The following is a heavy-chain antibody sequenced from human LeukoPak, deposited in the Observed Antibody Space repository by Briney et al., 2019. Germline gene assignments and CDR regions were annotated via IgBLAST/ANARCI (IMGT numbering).Heavy chain of an antibody. CDR2: MYYSGTT. CDR3: ARHPPRDGSAFDY. V-gene: IGHV4-39*01. J-gene: IGHJ4*02. Sequence: PSETLSLTCTVSGGSIRSHTYYWGWIRQPPGKGLEWIASMYYSGTTFYSPSLKSRVTISVDTSKNQLSLKLGSVTAADTAVYYCARHPPRDGSAFDYWGQGTLVTVSS. CDR1: GGSIRSHTYY.